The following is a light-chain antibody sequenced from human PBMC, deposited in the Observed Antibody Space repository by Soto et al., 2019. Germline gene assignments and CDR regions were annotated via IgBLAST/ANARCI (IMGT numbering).Light chain of an antibody. CDR2: AAS. CDR3: QHYGGMWT. Sequence: AIRMTQSPSSFSASTGDRVTITCRASQGISSYLAWYQQKPGKAPKLLIYAASTLQSGVPSRFSGSGSGTDFTLTISCLQSEDFATYWCQHYGGMWTVGQGTKVDSK. CDR1: QGISSY. V-gene: IGKV1-8*01. J-gene: IGKJ1*01.